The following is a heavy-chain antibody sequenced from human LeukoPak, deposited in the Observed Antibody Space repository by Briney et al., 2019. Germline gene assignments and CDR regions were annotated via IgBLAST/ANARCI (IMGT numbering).Heavy chain of an antibody. D-gene: IGHD3-22*01. CDR3: ANYYDSSGFDY. CDR1: GGSISSYY. Sequence: SSETLSLTCTVSGGSISSYYWSWIRQPPGKGLEWIGYISYSGSTNHTPSLKSRVTISVDTSKNQFSLQLSSVTAADTAVYYCANYYDSSGFDYWGQGALVTVSS. V-gene: IGHV4-59*01. CDR2: ISYSGST. J-gene: IGHJ4*02.